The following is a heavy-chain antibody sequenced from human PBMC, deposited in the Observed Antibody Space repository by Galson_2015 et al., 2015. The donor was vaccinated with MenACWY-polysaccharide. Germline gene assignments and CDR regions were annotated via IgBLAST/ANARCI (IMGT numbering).Heavy chain of an antibody. CDR1: GGSFSGYY. D-gene: IGHD1-26*01. CDR2: INHSGST. V-gene: IGHV4-34*01. CDR3: ARGVGARSRFGL. Sequence: ETLSLTCAVYGGSFSGYYWSWIRQPPGKGLEWIGEINHSGSTNCNPSLKSRVTISVDTSKNQFSLRLTSVTAADTAVYYCARGVGARSRFGLWGQGTLVTVSS. J-gene: IGHJ5*02.